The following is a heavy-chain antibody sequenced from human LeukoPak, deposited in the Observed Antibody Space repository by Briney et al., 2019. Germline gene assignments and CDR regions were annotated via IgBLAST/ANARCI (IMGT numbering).Heavy chain of an antibody. J-gene: IGHJ5*02. CDR3: ARDRYCSSTSCPRRGYNWFDP. CDR1: GYTFTGYY. CDR2: INPNSGGT. V-gene: IGHV1-2*02. Sequence: ASVKVSCKASGYTFTGYYMHWVRQAPGQGLEWMGWINPNSGGTNYAQKFQGRVTMTRDTFISTAYMELSRLRSDDTAVYYCARDRYCSSTSCPRRGYNWFDPWGQGTLVTVSS. D-gene: IGHD2-2*01.